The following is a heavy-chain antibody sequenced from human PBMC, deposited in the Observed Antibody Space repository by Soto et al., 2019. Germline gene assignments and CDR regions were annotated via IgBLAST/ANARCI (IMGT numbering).Heavy chain of an antibody. Sequence: PGGSLRLSCAASGFTFSSYGMSWVRQAPGKGLEWVSAISGSGGSTYYADSVKGRFTISRDNSKNTLYPQMNSLRAEDTAVYYCAKDLGIAAAGTLYYFDYWGQGTLVTSPQ. D-gene: IGHD6-13*01. CDR1: GFTFSSYG. V-gene: IGHV3-23*01. J-gene: IGHJ4*02. CDR2: ISGSGGST. CDR3: AKDLGIAAAGTLYYFDY.